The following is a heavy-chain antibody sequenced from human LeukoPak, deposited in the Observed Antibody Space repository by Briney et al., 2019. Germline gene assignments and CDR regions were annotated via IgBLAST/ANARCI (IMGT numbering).Heavy chain of an antibody. J-gene: IGHJ5*02. Sequence: PGGSLRHSCAASGFTFSTYVMTWVRQAPGKGLEWVSAIGADGRSTDYADSVKGRFTISRDISKNTLYLQMNSLRAEDTALYYCTRRVGGTPDHWGLGTLVTVSS. D-gene: IGHD1-26*01. CDR1: GFTFSTYV. CDR3: TRRVGGTPDH. CDR2: IGADGRST. V-gene: IGHV3-23*01.